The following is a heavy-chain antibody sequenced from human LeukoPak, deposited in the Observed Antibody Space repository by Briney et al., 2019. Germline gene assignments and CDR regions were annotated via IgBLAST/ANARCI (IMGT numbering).Heavy chain of an antibody. CDR2: ISRSSTTM. Sequence: PGGSLRLSCAASGFPFSSYSINWVRQAPGKGLEWVSYISRSSTTMYYADSVKGRFTISRDNAKNSLYLQMNSLRVEDTAVYYCARGGNYYNEAFDIWGQGTMVTVSS. CDR3: ARGGNYYNEAFDI. J-gene: IGHJ3*02. V-gene: IGHV3-48*01. CDR1: GFPFSSYS. D-gene: IGHD1-26*01.